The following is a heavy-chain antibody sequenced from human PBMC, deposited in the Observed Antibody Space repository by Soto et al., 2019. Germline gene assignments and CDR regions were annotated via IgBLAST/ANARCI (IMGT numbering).Heavy chain of an antibody. D-gene: IGHD3-22*01. Sequence: PGGSLRLSCAASGFTFSSYSMNWVRQAPGKRLEWVSSISSSSYIYYADSVKGRFTISRDNAKNSLYLQMNSLRAEDTAVYYCARMGAADYYDSSGYRRWFDPWGQGTLVTVSS. CDR3: ARMGAADYYDSSGYRRWFDP. CDR1: GFTFSSYS. V-gene: IGHV3-21*01. J-gene: IGHJ5*02. CDR2: ISSSSYI.